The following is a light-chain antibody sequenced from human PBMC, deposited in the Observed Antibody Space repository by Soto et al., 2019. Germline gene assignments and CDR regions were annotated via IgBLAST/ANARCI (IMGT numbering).Light chain of an antibody. V-gene: IGLV2-14*01. J-gene: IGLJ2*01. CDR3: TSYTSVTIVV. CDR1: NSDIGGYNS. Sequence: QSALTQPASVSGSPGQSITISCTGSNSDIGGYNSVSWYQQHPGKAPKLLIFGVTNRPSGVSDRFSGSKSGNTASLTISALQAEDEADYYCTSYTSVTIVVFGGGTKVTV. CDR2: GVT.